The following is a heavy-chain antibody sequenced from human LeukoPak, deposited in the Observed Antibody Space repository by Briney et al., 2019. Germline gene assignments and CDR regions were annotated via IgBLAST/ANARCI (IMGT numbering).Heavy chain of an antibody. D-gene: IGHD4-17*01. Sequence: GGSLRLSCAASGFTFSNYSMNWVRQAPGRGLEWVSSISSSSSYIYYADSVKGRFTISRDNAKNSLYLQMNSLRAEDTAVYYCARVFRADYGDLGAYWGQGTLVTVSS. V-gene: IGHV3-21*01. CDR2: ISSSSSYI. CDR1: GFTFSNYS. J-gene: IGHJ4*02. CDR3: ARVFRADYGDLGAY.